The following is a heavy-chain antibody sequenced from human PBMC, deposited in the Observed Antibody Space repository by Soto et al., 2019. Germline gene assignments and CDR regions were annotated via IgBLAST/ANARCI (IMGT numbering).Heavy chain of an antibody. Sequence: EVQLVESGGGLVQPGGSLRLSCAASGFTFSSYWMHWVRQAPGKGLVWVSRINSGGSSTSYADSVKGRFTTSRDNAKNTLYLQMNSLRAEDTAVYYCAVPYLYSSSPFDIWGQGTMVTVSS. V-gene: IGHV3-74*01. CDR2: INSGGSST. J-gene: IGHJ3*02. CDR1: GFTFSSYW. CDR3: AVPYLYSSSPFDI. D-gene: IGHD6-6*01.